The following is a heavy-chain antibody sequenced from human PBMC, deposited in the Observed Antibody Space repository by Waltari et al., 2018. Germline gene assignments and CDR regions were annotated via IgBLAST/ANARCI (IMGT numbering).Heavy chain of an antibody. CDR2: IRSKAYGGTT. J-gene: IGHJ4*02. D-gene: IGHD1-26*01. V-gene: IGHV3-49*04. CDR1: GFTFGDYA. Sequence: EVQLVESGGGLVQPGRSLRLSCTASGFTFGDYAMSWVRQAPGKGLEWVGFIRSKAYGGTTEYAASVKGRFTISRDDSKSIAYLQMNSLKTEDTAVYYCTRGGWELKYWGQGTLVTVSS. CDR3: TRGGWELKY.